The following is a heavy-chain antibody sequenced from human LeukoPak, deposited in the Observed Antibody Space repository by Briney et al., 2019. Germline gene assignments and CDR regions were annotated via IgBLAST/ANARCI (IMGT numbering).Heavy chain of an antibody. CDR3: ASFCGGDCYYDYMDV. J-gene: IGHJ6*03. Sequence: ASVKVSCKASGYTFTGYDMHWVRQAPGQGLEWMGWINPNSGGTNYAQKFQGRVTMTRDTSISTAYMELSRLRSDDTAVYYCASFCGGDCYYDYMDVWGKGTTVTVSS. V-gene: IGHV1-2*02. CDR1: GYTFTGYD. CDR2: INPNSGGT. D-gene: IGHD2-21*01.